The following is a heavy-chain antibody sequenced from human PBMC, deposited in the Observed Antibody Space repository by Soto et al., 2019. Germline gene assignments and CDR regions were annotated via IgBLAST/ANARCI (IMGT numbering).Heavy chain of an antibody. J-gene: IGHJ6*02. V-gene: IGHV3-30*18. D-gene: IGHD6-13*01. CDR1: GFTFSSYG. CDR2: ISYDGSNK. CDR3: AKDLRRKQQDYCYGMDV. Sequence: QVHLVESGGGVVQPGRSLRLSCTASGFTFSSYGIHWVRQAPGKGLEWVAIISYDGSNKNYADSVKGRFTISRDNSENXPYRQRNSLRAEDKAVYYWAKDLRRKQQDYCYGMDVWGQGTTVTVSS.